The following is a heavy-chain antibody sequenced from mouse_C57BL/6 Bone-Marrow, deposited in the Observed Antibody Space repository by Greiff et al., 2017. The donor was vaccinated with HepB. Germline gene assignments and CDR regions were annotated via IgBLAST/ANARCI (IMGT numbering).Heavy chain of an antibody. D-gene: IGHD2-1*01. CDR3: ACSFYPCYYAMDY. V-gene: IGHV1-81*01. CDR1: GYTFTSYG. J-gene: IGHJ4*01. CDR2: IYPRSGNT. Sequence: VKLQESGAELARPGASVKLSCKASGYTFTSYGISWVKQRTGQGLEWIGEIYPRSGNTYYNEKFKGKATLTADKSSSTAYMELRSLTSEDSAVYFCACSFYPCYYAMDYWGQGTSVTVSS.